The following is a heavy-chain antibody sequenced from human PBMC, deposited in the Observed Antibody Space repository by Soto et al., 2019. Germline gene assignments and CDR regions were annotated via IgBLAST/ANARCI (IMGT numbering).Heavy chain of an antibody. J-gene: IGHJ4*02. CDR2: ISARGGSS. D-gene: IGHD5-12*01. CDR1: GFSFSSYA. V-gene: IGHV3-23*01. CDR3: AVCSFEYSDSVDH. Sequence: EVQLLESGGDLVQPGGSLRLACAASGFSFSSYAMVWVRQAPGKGLEWVSVISARGGSSYFADSVKGRFTISRDNFEDVASLEPNRLRVEDTVIFFCAVCSFEYSDSVDHWGQRTLV.